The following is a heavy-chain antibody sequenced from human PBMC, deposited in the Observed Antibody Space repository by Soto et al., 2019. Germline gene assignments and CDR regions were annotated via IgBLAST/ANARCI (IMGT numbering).Heavy chain of an antibody. V-gene: IGHV1-18*01. Sequence: QVQLVQSGAEVKKPGASVKVSCKASGYTFTSYGISWVRQAPGHGLEWMGWISAYNGNTNHAQKLQGRVTMTTDTSTSTAYMELRSLRSDNTAVYYCTRVQEYSYGWGAAFDIWGQGTMVTVCS. CDR1: GYTFTSYG. D-gene: IGHD5-18*01. CDR3: TRVQEYSYGWGAAFDI. J-gene: IGHJ3*02. CDR2: ISAYNGNT.